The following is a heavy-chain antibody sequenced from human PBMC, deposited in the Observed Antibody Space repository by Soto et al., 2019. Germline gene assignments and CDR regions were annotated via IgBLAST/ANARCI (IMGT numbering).Heavy chain of an antibody. CDR3: PRRTLLYNWTDGTSDY. J-gene: IGHJ4*02. CDR1: GGSISSSNW. V-gene: IGHV4-4*02. D-gene: IGHD1-1*01. Sequence: QVQLQESGPGLVKPSGTLSLTCAVSGGSISSSNWWSWVRQPPGKGLEWIGEIYHSGSTYYNPSRESRLTITVGKSTNPFVLKLSSVTAADTAVRHYPRRTLLYNWTDGTSDYWGQGTLVTVSS. CDR2: IYHSGST.